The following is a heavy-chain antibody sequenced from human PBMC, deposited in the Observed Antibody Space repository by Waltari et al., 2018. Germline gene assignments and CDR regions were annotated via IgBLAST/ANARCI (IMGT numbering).Heavy chain of an antibody. Sequence: QVQLQQWGAGLLKPSETLSLTCAVYGGSFRGYYGRWVRQAQGKGLEWIGEINHSESTNSIPSLKSRVTISVDTSKNQFSLKLSSVTAADTAVYYCARGAGGLERRYNWFDPWGQGTLVTVSS. CDR1: GGSFRGYY. CDR3: ARGAGGLERRYNWFDP. D-gene: IGHD1-1*01. J-gene: IGHJ5*02. V-gene: IGHV4-34*01. CDR2: INHSEST.